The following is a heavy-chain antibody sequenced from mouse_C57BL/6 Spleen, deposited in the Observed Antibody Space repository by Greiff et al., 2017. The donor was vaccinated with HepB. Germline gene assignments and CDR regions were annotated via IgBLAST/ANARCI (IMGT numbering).Heavy chain of an antibody. CDR3: ASYGNYLYAMDY. CDR2: ISSGGSYT. J-gene: IGHJ4*01. V-gene: IGHV5-6*01. Sequence: EVKLMESGGDLVKPGGSLKLSCAASGFTFSSYGMSWVRQTPDKRLEWVATISSGGSYTYYPDSVKGRFTISRDNAKNTLYLQMSSLKSEDTAMYYCASYGNYLYAMDYWGQGTSVTVSS. D-gene: IGHD2-1*01. CDR1: GFTFSSYG.